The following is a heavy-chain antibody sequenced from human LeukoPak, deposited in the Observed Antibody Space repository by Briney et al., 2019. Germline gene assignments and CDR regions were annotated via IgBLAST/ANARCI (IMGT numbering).Heavy chain of an antibody. V-gene: IGHV3-23*01. J-gene: IGHJ1*01. D-gene: IGHD3-3*01. Sequence: GGSLRLSCAASGFSFSNYAMSWVRQAPGKGLEWVSTIAPGGGSPDYADSVRGRFTFSRDNSQNTLYLQMTSLTVDDTAVYYCVKSGGYYTDCVHWGQGTLVTVSS. CDR2: IAPGGGSP. CDR3: VKSGGYYTDCVH. CDR1: GFSFSNYA.